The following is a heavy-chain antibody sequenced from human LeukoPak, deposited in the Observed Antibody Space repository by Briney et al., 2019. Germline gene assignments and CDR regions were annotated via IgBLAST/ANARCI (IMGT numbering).Heavy chain of an antibody. J-gene: IGHJ5*02. CDR3: ARGRYSAGDNWFDP. CDR2: IHYTGST. CDR1: GGSITSSY. Sequence: SETLSVTCTVSGGSITSSYWSWIRQSPGKGLEWIGYIHYTGSTNYNPSLKSRVTMLIDTSKNQFSLKLSSVTAADTAVYYCARGRYSAGDNWFDPWGQGTLVTVSS. V-gene: IGHV4-59*01. D-gene: IGHD3-9*01.